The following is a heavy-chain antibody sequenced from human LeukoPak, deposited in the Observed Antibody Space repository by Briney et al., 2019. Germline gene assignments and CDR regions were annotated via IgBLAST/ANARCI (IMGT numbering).Heavy chain of an antibody. D-gene: IGHD4-23*01. CDR1: GFTFSSYG. CDR3: ARGDDYGGSPFDY. CDR2: IWYDGSNE. J-gene: IGHJ4*02. Sequence: GGSLRLSCAASGFTFSSYGMHWVRQAPGEGLEWVAVIWYDGSNEYYADSVKGRFTISRDNSKNTLYLQMNSLRAEDTAVYYCARGDDYGGSPFDYWGQGTLVTVSS. V-gene: IGHV3-33*01.